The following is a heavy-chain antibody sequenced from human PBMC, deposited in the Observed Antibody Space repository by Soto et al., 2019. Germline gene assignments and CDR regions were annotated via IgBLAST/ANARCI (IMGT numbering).Heavy chain of an antibody. J-gene: IGHJ3*02. CDR2: ISYDGSNK. CDR3: ASPYPSTMIVVVTI. V-gene: IGHV3-30-3*01. CDR1: GFTFSSYA. D-gene: IGHD3-22*01. Sequence: QVQLVESGGGVVQPGRSLRLSCAASGFTFSSYAMHWVRQAPGKGLEWVAVISYDGSNKYYADSVKGRFTISRDNSKNTLYLQMNSLRAEDTAVYYCASPYPSTMIVVVTIWGQGTMVTVSS.